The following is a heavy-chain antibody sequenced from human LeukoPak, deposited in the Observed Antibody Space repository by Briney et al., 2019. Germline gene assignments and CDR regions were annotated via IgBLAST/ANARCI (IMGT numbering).Heavy chain of an antibody. V-gene: IGHV3-30*04. D-gene: IGHD6-13*01. CDR3: ASAAAGDYYFDY. J-gene: IGHJ4*02. CDR1: GFTFSSYA. Sequence: PGGFLRLSCAASGFTFSSYAMHWVRQAPGKGLEWVAVISYDGSNKYYADSVKGRFTISRDNSKNTLYLQMNSLRAEDTAVYYCASAAAGDYYFDYWGQGTLVTVSS. CDR2: ISYDGSNK.